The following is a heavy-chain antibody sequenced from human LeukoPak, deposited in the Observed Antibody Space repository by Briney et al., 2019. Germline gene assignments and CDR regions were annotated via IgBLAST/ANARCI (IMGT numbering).Heavy chain of an antibody. CDR2: ISSSGTYI. Sequence: PGGSLRLSCAASGFDFSAYSMNWVRQAPGKGLEWVSSISSSGTYISYIDSVKGRFTISRDNAKNTLYLQMNSLRVEDSAVYYCARDQIYCTGGYCYFEYWGQGTLVTVSS. CDR1: GFDFSAYS. V-gene: IGHV3-21*01. CDR3: ARDQIYCTGGYCYFEY. J-gene: IGHJ4*02. D-gene: IGHD2-8*02.